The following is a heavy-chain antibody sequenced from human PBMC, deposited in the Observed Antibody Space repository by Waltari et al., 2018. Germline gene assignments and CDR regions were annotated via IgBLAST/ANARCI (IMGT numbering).Heavy chain of an antibody. Sequence: EVRLLESGGGLVQPGGSLRLSCAASGFTFVTSAMTWVRQAPGKGLCGVSSISGPALTTFSADSVKGRFSISRDNSKKTLYLQINGLPADDTAVYYCAKVAGIAAAEFHFDFWGRGTLVTVSS. V-gene: IGHV3-23*01. CDR3: AKVAGIAAAEFHFDF. CDR1: GFTFVTSA. J-gene: IGHJ4*02. CDR2: ISGPALTT. D-gene: IGHD6-13*01.